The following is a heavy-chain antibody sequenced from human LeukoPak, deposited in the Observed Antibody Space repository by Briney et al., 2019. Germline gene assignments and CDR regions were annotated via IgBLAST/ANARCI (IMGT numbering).Heavy chain of an antibody. V-gene: IGHV3-49*04. CDR2: IRSKAYGGTT. CDR3: TRGLRVITFDY. CDR1: GFTFGDYA. J-gene: IGHJ4*02. D-gene: IGHD3-22*01. Sequence: GGSLRLSCTASGFTFGDYAMSWVRQAPGKGLEWVGFIRSKAYGGTTEYAASVKGRFTISRDDSKSIAYLQMNSLKTEDTAVYYCTRGLRVITFDYWGQGTLVTVSS.